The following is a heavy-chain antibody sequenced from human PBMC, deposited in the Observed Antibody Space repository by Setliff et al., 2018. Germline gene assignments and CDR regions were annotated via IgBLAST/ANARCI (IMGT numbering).Heavy chain of an antibody. Sequence: SETLSLTCTVSGGSISTYYWSWIRQTPVKGLEWIGYVYYSGTTNYNPLFKSRVTISVDRPKNQFSLKPSSVTAADTGVYYCARDSALHSYHYDSSGYLDYWGQGALVTVSS. CDR2: VYYSGTT. CDR1: GGSISTYY. CDR3: ARDSALHSYHYDSSGYLDY. J-gene: IGHJ4*02. V-gene: IGHV4-59*01. D-gene: IGHD3-22*01.